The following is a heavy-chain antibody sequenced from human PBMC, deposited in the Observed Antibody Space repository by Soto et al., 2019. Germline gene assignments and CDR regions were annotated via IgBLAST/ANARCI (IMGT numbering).Heavy chain of an antibody. CDR2: IHYSGST. CDR3: ARETYYGSGTYYTTDY. J-gene: IGHJ4*02. V-gene: IGHV4-61*01. D-gene: IGHD3-10*01. CDR1: GGSVSSGSYY. Sequence: SETLSLTCTVSGGSVSSGSYYWSWIRQPPGKGLEWIGYIHYSGSTNYNPSLKSRVTISIDTSKNQFSLKLSSVTAADTAVYYCARETYYGSGTYYTTDYWGQATLVTVSS.